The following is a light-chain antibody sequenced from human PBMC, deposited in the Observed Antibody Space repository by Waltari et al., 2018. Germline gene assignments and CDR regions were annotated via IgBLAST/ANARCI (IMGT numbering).Light chain of an antibody. CDR2: KAN. J-gene: IGLJ3*02. V-gene: IGLV8-61*01. CDR3: LLYMGSGIGV. Sequence: WCEPAPGRAPRALGYKANSRSSGAPDRFSGSILGNKAALTITGAQADDEADDYCLLYMGSGIGVFGGGTKFTGL.